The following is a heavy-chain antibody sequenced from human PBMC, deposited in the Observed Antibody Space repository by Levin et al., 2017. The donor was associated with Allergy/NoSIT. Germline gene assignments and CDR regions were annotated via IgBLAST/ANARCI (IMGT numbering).Heavy chain of an antibody. CDR3: ARRGYCSGGSCFSNAFDI. V-gene: IGHV5-51*01. J-gene: IGHJ3*02. CDR2: IYPGDSDT. Sequence: RGESLKISCKGSGYSFTSYWIGWVRQMPGKGLEWMGIIYPGDSDTRYSPSFQGQVTISADKSISTAYLQWSSLKASDTAMYYCARRGYCSGGSCFSNAFDIWGQGTMVTVSS. CDR1: GYSFTSYW. D-gene: IGHD2-15*01.